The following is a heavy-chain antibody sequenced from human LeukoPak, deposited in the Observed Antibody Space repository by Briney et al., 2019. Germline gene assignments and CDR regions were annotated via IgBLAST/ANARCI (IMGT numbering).Heavy chain of an antibody. Sequence: KSSETLSLTCTVSGGPISSYYWSWIRQPAGKGLEWIGRIYTSGSTNYNPSLKSRVTMSVDTSKNQFSLKLSSVTAADTAVYYCARDYSYGYFRYFDLWGRGTLVTVSS. J-gene: IGHJ2*01. V-gene: IGHV4-4*07. CDR2: IYTSGST. CDR3: ARDYSYGYFRYFDL. D-gene: IGHD5-18*01. CDR1: GGPISSYY.